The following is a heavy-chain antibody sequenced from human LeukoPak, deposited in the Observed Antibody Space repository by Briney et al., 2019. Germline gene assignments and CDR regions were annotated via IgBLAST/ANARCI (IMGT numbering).Heavy chain of an antibody. V-gene: IGHV4-4*07. J-gene: IGHJ4*02. CDR1: GGSISSYY. D-gene: IGHD3-10*01. CDR2: IYTSGST. CDR3: ARGSLLWFGDNNDYYFDY. Sequence: SETLSLTCTVSGGSISSYYWSWIRQPAGKGLEWIGRIYTSGSTNYNPSLKSRVTMSVDTSKNQFSPKLSSVTAADTAVYYCARGSLLWFGDNNDYYFDYWGQGTLVTVSS.